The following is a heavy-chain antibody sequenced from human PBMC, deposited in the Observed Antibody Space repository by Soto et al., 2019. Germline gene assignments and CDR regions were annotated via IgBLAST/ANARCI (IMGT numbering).Heavy chain of an antibody. Sequence: QVQLVQSGAEVKKPGASVKVSCKASGYTFTSYGISWVRQAPGQGLEWMGWISAYNGNTNYAQKLQGRVTMTTDTATSTAYMELRSLRSDDTAVYYCARVVFEWGYNWNDDWFDPWGQGTLVTVSS. J-gene: IGHJ5*02. CDR2: ISAYNGNT. CDR3: ARVVFEWGYNWNDDWFDP. V-gene: IGHV1-18*04. CDR1: GYTFTSYG. D-gene: IGHD1-1*01.